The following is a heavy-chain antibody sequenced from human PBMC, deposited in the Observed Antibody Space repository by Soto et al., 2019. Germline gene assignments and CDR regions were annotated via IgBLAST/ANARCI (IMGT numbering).Heavy chain of an antibody. V-gene: IGHV3-48*01. D-gene: IGHD3-22*01. J-gene: IGHJ4*02. CDR3: ARDSNGYSIFDY. Sequence: GGSLRLSCAASGLTFSNYNMNWVRQAPGKGLEWISYISSSGTTVYYADSVRGRFTISRDNAKNSLYLQMDSLRAEDTSVYYCARDSNGYSIFDYWGQGTLVTVSS. CDR2: ISSSGTTV. CDR1: GLTFSNYN.